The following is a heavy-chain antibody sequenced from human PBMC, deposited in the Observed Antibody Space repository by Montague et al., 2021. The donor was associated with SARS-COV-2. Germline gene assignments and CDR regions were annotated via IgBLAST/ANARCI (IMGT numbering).Heavy chain of an antibody. CDR1: GGSFSGYY. V-gene: IGHV4-34*01. CDR2: INHSGTT. D-gene: IGHD1-26*01. Sequence: SETLSLTCAVYGGSFSGYYWTWIRQSPGKGLEWIAEINHSGTTNYNFNPSLRSRVTISVDTSKSQFSLKLSSVTAADTGVYYCARWDPQTLTLIVLRRKSASDDWGQGTLVTVSS. CDR3: ARWDPQTLTLIVLRRKSASDD. J-gene: IGHJ4*02.